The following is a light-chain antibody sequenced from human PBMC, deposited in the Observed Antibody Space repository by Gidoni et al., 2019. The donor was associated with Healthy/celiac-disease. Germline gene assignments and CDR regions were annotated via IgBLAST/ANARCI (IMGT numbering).Light chain of an antibody. J-gene: IGKJ1*01. Sequence: DIVMTQSPYSLAVSLGERSTINCKSSQSVLYSSTNKNYLAWYQQKPGQPPKLLIYWASTRESGVPDRFSGSGSGTDFTLTISSLQAEDVAVYYCQQYYSTPAFGQGTKVEIK. V-gene: IGKV4-1*01. CDR3: QQYYSTPA. CDR1: QSVLYSSTNKNY. CDR2: WAS.